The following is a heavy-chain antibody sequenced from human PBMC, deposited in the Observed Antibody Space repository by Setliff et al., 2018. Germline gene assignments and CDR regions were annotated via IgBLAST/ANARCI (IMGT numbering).Heavy chain of an antibody. V-gene: IGHV4-34*01. CDR3: ARGVYCSSTSCSPGLNWFDP. CDR2: INHSGST. J-gene: IGHJ5*02. D-gene: IGHD2-2*01. CDR1: GGSFSGNY. Sequence: SETLSLTCAVYGGSFSGNYWSWIRQPPGKGLEWIGEINHSGSTNHNPSLKSRVTISVDTSKNQFSLNLSSVTAADTAMYYCARGVYCSSTSCSPGLNWFDPWGQGTLVTVSS.